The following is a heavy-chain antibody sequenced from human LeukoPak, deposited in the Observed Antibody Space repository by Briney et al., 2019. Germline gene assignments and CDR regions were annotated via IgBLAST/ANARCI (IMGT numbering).Heavy chain of an antibody. CDR3: AARRLTVTTEIDY. D-gene: IGHD4-17*01. CDR2: IHYDGNNK. Sequence: GGPLRLSCAASGFSFSSSAMHWVRQAPGKGLDWVAFIHYDGNNKYYADSVKGRFTISRDNSKNTLYLQMNSLRAEDTAVYYCAARRLTVTTEIDYWGQGTLVTVSS. V-gene: IGHV3-30*02. CDR1: GFSFSSSA. J-gene: IGHJ4*02.